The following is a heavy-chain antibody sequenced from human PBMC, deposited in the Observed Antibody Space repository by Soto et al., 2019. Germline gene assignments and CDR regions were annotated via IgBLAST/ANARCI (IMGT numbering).Heavy chain of an antibody. CDR2: INPNSGGT. D-gene: IGHD2-2*02. CDR3: ARTNPHRYCSSTSCYTYYYYGMDV. J-gene: IGHJ6*02. Sequence: GASVKVSCKASGYTFTGYYMHWVRQAPGQGLEWMGWINPNSGGTNYAQKFQGWVTMTRDTSISTAYMELSRLRSDDTAVYYCARTNPHRYCSSTSCYTYYYYGMDVWGQGTTVTVSS. V-gene: IGHV1-2*04. CDR1: GYTFTGYY.